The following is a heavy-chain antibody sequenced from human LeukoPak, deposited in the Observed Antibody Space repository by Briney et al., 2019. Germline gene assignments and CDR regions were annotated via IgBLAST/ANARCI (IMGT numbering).Heavy chain of an antibody. CDR1: GGSISSYY. J-gene: IGHJ4*02. CDR2: IYTSGST. Sequence: SETLSLTCTVSGGSISSYYWSWIRQPAGKGLEWIGRIYTSGSTNYNPSLKSRVTMSVDTSKNQFSLKLSSVTAADTAVYYCARDLGIAAAGEVFDYWGQGTLVTVSS. D-gene: IGHD6-13*01. CDR3: ARDLGIAAAGEVFDY. V-gene: IGHV4-4*07.